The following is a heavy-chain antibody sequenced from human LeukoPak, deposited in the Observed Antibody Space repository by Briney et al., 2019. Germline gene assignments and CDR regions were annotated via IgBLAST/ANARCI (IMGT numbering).Heavy chain of an antibody. CDR3: ARGGVPAAIHYYYYYMDV. J-gene: IGHJ6*03. CDR2: MNPNSGNT. Sequence: ASVKVSCKASGYTFTSYDINWVRQATGQGLEWMGWMNPNSGNTGYAQKFQGRVTITRNTSISTASMELSSLRSEDTAVYYCARGGVPAAIHYYYYYMDVWGKGTTVTVSS. CDR1: GYTFTSYD. D-gene: IGHD2-2*01. V-gene: IGHV1-8*03.